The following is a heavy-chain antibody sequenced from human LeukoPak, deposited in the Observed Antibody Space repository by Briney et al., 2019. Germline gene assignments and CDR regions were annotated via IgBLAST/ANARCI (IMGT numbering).Heavy chain of an antibody. D-gene: IGHD6-13*01. V-gene: IGHV1-69*04. J-gene: IGHJ4*02. CDR1: GGTFSSYA. Sequence: ASVKVSCKASGGTFSSYAISWVRQAPGQGLEWMGRIIPILGIANYAQKFQGRVTITADKSTSTAYMELSSLRSEDTAVYYCAREGFTAAGEYYFDYWGQGTLVTVSS. CDR3: AREGFTAAGEYYFDY. CDR2: IIPILGIA.